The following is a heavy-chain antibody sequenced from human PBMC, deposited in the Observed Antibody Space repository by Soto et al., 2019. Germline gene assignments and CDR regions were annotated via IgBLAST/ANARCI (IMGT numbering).Heavy chain of an antibody. J-gene: IGHJ4*02. CDR3: GRGESTSLSDN. CDR1: GGSFSGYY. D-gene: IGHD6-13*01. V-gene: IGHV4-34*01. Sequence: SETLSLTCAVYGGSFSGYYSSWIRQPPGKGLEWIGEINHSGSTNYNQSLKSRVTISVDTSTNQFSLNLSSVTAADTAVYYCGRGESTSLSDNWGQGTLLTVSS. CDR2: INHSGST.